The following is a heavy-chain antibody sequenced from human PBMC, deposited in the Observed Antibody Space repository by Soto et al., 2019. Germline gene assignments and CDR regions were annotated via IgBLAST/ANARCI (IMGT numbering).Heavy chain of an antibody. CDR2: ISSSGSTI. D-gene: IGHD3-16*02. V-gene: IGHV3-11*01. CDR1: GFTFSDYY. CDR3: ARGPYDYVWGSDPTHFEY. Sequence: QVQLVESGGGLVKPGGSLRLSCAASGFTFSDYYMSWIRQATGKGLEWVSYISSSGSTIYYADSLKGRFTISRDNAKNSLYLQMNSLRAEDTAVYYCARGPYDYVWGSDPTHFEYWGQGTLGTVSS. J-gene: IGHJ4*02.